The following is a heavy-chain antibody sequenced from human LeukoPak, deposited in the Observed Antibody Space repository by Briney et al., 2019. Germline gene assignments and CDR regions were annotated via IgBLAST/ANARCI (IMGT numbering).Heavy chain of an antibody. CDR3: ARIQLWSFPL. D-gene: IGHD5-18*01. V-gene: IGHV1-2*02. CDR2: INPNSGGT. J-gene: IGHJ4*02. CDR1: GYTFTGYY. Sequence: ASVKVSCKASGYTFTGYYMRWVRQAPGQGLEWMGWINPNSGGTNYAQKFQGRVTMTRDTSISTAHMELSRLRSDDTAVYYCARIQLWSFPLWGQGTLVTVSS.